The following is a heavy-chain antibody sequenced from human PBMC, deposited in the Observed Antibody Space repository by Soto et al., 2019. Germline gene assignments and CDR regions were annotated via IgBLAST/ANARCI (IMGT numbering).Heavy chain of an antibody. CDR3: AREGFLGYCSGGSCRGWFDP. Sequence: QVQLQESGPGLVKPSQTLSLTCTVSGGSISSGDYYWSWIRQPPGKALEWIGYIYYSGSTYSNPSLKSRVTISVDTSKNQFSLRLSSVTAADTAVYYCAREGFLGYCSGGSCRGWFDPCGQGTLVTVSS. V-gene: IGHV4-30-4*01. J-gene: IGHJ5*02. CDR2: IYYSGST. D-gene: IGHD2-15*01. CDR1: GGSISSGDYY.